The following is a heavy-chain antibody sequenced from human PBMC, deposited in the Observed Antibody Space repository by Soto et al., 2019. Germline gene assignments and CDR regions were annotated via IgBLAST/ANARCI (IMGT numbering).Heavy chain of an antibody. V-gene: IGHV3-23*01. CDR1: GFTFSSYA. J-gene: IGHJ4*02. CDR2: ISDSGGSI. Sequence: GGCLRLSCAASGFTFSSYAMSWVRQAPGKGLEWVSAISDSGGSIYYADSVKGRFTISRDNAKNSLYLQMNSLRAEDTAVYYCARDRTPYYDFWSGYSITLPYFDYWGQGTLVTVSS. CDR3: ARDRTPYYDFWSGYSITLPYFDY. D-gene: IGHD3-3*01.